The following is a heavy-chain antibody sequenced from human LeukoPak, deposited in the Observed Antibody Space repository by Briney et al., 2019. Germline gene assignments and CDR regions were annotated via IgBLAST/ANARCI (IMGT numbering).Heavy chain of an antibody. CDR2: IHSGGST. V-gene: IGHV3-66*01. CDR3: AKVHGWGRQLGYYFDY. J-gene: IGHJ4*02. D-gene: IGHD2-15*01. CDR1: GFIVNSNY. Sequence: GGSLRLSCAASGFIVNSNYMSWVRQAPGKGLECVSFIHSGGSTYYADSVKGRFTISRDDSKNTLFLQMNSLRDEDTAIYYCAKVHGWGRQLGYYFDYWGQGTLVTVSS.